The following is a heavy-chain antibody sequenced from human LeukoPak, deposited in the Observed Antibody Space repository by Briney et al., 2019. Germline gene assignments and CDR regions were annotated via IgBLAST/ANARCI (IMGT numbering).Heavy chain of an antibody. V-gene: IGHV1-8*01. CDR2: MNPNSGNT. D-gene: IGHD3-10*01. CDR3: ARTYYYDSGSDDWFDP. CDR1: GYTFTSYD. Sequence: ASVKVSCKASGYTFTSYDINWVRQATGQGLEWMGWMNPNSGNTGYAQKFQGRVTMTRNTSISTAYMELSSLRSEDTAVYYCARTYYYDSGSDDWFDPWGQGTLVTVSS. J-gene: IGHJ5*02.